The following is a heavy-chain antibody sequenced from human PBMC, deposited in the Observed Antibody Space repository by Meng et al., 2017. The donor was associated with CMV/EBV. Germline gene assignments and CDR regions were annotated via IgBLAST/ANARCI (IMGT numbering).Heavy chain of an antibody. CDR2: IYYSGST. CDR1: GGSISSYY. J-gene: IGHJ6*02. V-gene: IGHV4-59*01. Sequence: SETLSLTCTVSGGSISSYYWSWIRQPPGKGLEWIGYIYYSGSTNYNPSLKSRVTISVDTSKNQFSLKLSSVTGADTAVYYCARAAGSSWYRDYYYGMDVWGQGTTVTVSS. CDR3: ARAAGSSWYRDYYYGMDV. D-gene: IGHD6-13*01.